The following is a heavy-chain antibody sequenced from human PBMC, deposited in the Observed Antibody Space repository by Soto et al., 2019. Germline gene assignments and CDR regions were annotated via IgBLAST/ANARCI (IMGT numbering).Heavy chain of an antibody. CDR2: IYYSGST. D-gene: IGHD3-22*01. Sequence: SETLSLTCTVSGGSISSYYWSWIRQPPGKGLEWIGYIYYSGSTNYNPSLKSRVTISVDTSKNQFSLKLSSVTTADTAVYYCARDRDYYDSSGLGYAFDIWGQGTTVTVSS. CDR3: ARDRDYYDSSGLGYAFDI. CDR1: GGSISSYY. J-gene: IGHJ3*02. V-gene: IGHV4-59*01.